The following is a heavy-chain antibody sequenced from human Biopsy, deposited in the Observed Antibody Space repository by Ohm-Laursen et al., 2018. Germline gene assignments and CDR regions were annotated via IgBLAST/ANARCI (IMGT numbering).Heavy chain of an antibody. D-gene: IGHD3/OR15-3a*01. CDR3: ARGTGKYYVYDAFDI. Sequence: GTLSLTCTVSGGSFTGHYWSWIRQPPGKGLEWIGHISYTGYTSYNASLKSRVTMSVDTSKNQFSLKLRSVTAADTAVYYCARGTGKYYVYDAFDIWGQGTMVTVSS. CDR1: GGSFTGHY. V-gene: IGHV4-59*11. CDR2: ISYTGYT. J-gene: IGHJ3*02.